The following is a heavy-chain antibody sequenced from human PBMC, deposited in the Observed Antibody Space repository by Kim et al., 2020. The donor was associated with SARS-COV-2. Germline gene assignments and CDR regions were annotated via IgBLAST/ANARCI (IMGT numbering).Heavy chain of an antibody. CDR3: ARVHSGYDYYYYYYMDV. V-gene: IGHV3-48*02. Sequence: VKGRFTISRDNAKNSLYLQMNSLRDEDTAVYYCARVHSGYDYYYYYYMDVWGKGTTVTVSS. D-gene: IGHD5-12*01. J-gene: IGHJ6*03.